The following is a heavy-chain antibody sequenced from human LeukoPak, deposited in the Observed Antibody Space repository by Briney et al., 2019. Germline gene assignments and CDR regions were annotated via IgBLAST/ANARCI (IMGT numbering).Heavy chain of an antibody. J-gene: IGHJ4*02. Sequence: AGGSLRLSCAASGFTFSSYWMHWVRQAPGKGLVWVSCINSGGSDTTYADSVKGRFTISRDNAKNTLYLQMNSLRAEDTAMYYCARVGVFEAAAGQFDYWGQGTLVTVSS. V-gene: IGHV3-74*01. D-gene: IGHD6-13*01. CDR3: ARVGVFEAAAGQFDY. CDR2: INSGGSDT. CDR1: GFTFSSYW.